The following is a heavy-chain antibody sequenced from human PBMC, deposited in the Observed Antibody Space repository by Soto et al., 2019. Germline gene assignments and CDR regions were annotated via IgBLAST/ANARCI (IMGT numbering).Heavy chain of an antibody. V-gene: IGHV4-31*03. J-gene: IGHJ4*02. D-gene: IGHD2-15*01. CDR1: GGAISSGVYY. CDR3: ARTGGYCSGGACYPHYPDY. CDR2: MYYTGRS. Sequence: SETLSLTCTVSGGAISSGVYYWSWIRQYPGKGLEWIGYMYYTGRSYYNPSLKSRVTISIDTSKNQFSLKLNSVTAADTAVYSCARTGGYCSGGACYPHYPDYWAQGTLVTVSS.